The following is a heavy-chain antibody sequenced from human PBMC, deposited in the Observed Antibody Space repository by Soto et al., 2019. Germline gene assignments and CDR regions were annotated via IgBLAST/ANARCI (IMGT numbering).Heavy chain of an antibody. CDR2: ISSGAITI. Sequence: NPVGSLRLSCAASGFTFSDYYMNWIRQAPGKGLEWVSYISSGAITIYYADSVKGRFTISRDNAKNSLYLQMNSLRAEDTAVYYCAGQYSSSSVEFWGQGTLVTVSS. CDR1: GFTFSDYY. J-gene: IGHJ4*02. V-gene: IGHV3-11*01. D-gene: IGHD6-6*01. CDR3: AGQYSSSSVEF.